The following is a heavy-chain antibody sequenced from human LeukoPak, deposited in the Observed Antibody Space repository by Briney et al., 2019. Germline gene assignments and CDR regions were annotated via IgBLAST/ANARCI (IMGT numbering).Heavy chain of an antibody. Sequence: GGSPRLSCAASGFTFISYGMQWVRQAPGKGLVWVSRINNGGVSTNYADSVRGRFTISRDNAKNTLYLQMNSLRAEDTGVYYCARELPREVTLDYWGQGTLVTVSS. V-gene: IGHV3-74*01. CDR2: INNGGVST. CDR3: ARELPREVTLDY. J-gene: IGHJ4*02. D-gene: IGHD2-21*02. CDR1: GFTFISYG.